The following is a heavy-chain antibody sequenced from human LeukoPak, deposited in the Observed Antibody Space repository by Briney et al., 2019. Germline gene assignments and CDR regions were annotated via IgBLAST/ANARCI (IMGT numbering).Heavy chain of an antibody. J-gene: IGHJ6*02. Sequence: GGSLRLSCEASGFIITGHSMNWVRQAPGKGLEWVASIDTNSFYIYHADAVMGRFTISRDNAKNSLYLQMTSLRAEDTAVYYCAREDLALLWFGERRGGMDVWGQGTTVTVSS. CDR3: AREDLALLWFGERRGGMDV. V-gene: IGHV3-21*01. D-gene: IGHD3-10*01. CDR2: IDTNSFYI. CDR1: GFIITGHS.